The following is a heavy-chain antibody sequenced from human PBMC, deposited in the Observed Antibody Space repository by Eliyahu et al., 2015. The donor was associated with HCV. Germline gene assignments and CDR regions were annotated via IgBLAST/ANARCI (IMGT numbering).Heavy chain of an antibody. J-gene: IGHJ4*02. CDR2: IYSGGST. CDR1: GFTVSSNY. Sequence: EVQLVESGGGLIQPGGSLRLSCAASGFTVSSNYMSWVRQAPGKGLEWVSVIYSGGSTYYADSVKGRFTISRDNSKNTLYLQMNSLRAEDTAVYYCARVHCSGGSCYSGDWGQGTLVTVSS. CDR3: ARVHCSGGSCYSGD. V-gene: IGHV3-53*01. D-gene: IGHD2-15*01.